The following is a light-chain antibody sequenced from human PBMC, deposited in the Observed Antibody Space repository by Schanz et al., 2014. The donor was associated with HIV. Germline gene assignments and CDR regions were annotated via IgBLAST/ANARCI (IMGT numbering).Light chain of an antibody. V-gene: IGLV2-14*03. J-gene: IGLJ2*01. CDR3: ASYAGSNNLV. Sequence: QSALTQPASVSGSPGQSITISCTGVSSDVGGHNYVSWYQQHPGRAPQLMIYDVTYRPSGVSDRFSGSKSGNTASLTISGLQADDEADYYCASYAGSNNLVFGGGTKLTVL. CDR2: DVT. CDR1: SSDVGGHNY.